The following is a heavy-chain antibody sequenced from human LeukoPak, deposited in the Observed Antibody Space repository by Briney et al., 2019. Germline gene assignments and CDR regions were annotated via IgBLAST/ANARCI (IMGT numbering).Heavy chain of an antibody. CDR2: ISGDGSST. V-gene: IGHV3-74*01. CDR1: GFTFSSYW. Sequence: GGSLRLSCAASGFTFSSYWMRWVRQAPGKGLVWVSDISGDGSSTTYADSVKGRFTISRDNAKNTLDLQMNSLRAEDTAVYYCARGGWGTAIDYWAQGTLVTVSS. D-gene: IGHD3-16*01. J-gene: IGHJ4*02. CDR3: ARGGWGTAIDY.